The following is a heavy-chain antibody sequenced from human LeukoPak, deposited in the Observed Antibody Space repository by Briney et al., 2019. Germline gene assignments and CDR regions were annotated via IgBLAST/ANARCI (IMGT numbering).Heavy chain of an antibody. CDR1: GFTFSSYW. D-gene: IGHD3-16*02. Sequence: PGGSLRLSCATSGFTFSSYWMIWVRQAPGKGLEWVASIKQDGSENYYVDSVKGRFTISRDNAKNSLYLQMNSLRAEDTAVYYCASADYDYVWGSYRSSDFDYWGQGTLVTVSS. J-gene: IGHJ4*02. CDR2: IKQDGSEN. V-gene: IGHV3-7*03. CDR3: ASADYDYVWGSYRSSDFDY.